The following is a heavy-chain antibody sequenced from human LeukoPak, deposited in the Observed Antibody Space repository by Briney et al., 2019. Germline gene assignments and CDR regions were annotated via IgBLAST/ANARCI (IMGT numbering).Heavy chain of an antibody. CDR3: ARDRTGINLFDY. Sequence: GGSLRLSCAASGFTVSSNYMSWVRQAPGKGLEWVSVIYSGGSTYYADSVKGRFTISRDNSKNTLYLQMNSLRAEDTAVYYCARDRTGINLFDYWGQGTLVTVSS. V-gene: IGHV3-66*01. D-gene: IGHD1-1*01. CDR1: GFTVSSNY. CDR2: IYSGGST. J-gene: IGHJ4*02.